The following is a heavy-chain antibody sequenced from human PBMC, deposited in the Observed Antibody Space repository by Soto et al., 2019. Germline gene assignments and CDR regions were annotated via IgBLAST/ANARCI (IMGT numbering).Heavy chain of an antibody. Sequence: SETLSLTCAVSGGSFSGFYWTWIRQPPGEGLEWIGEINHSGTTNFNPSLRSRLTISLDSSKKHFSLKLTSMTAADADVYYCARADRTLVTSYGLDVWGQGTTVTVSS. CDR2: INHSGTT. CDR1: GGSFSGFY. V-gene: IGHV4-34*01. CDR3: ARADRTLVTSYGLDV. D-gene: IGHD2-21*02. J-gene: IGHJ6*02.